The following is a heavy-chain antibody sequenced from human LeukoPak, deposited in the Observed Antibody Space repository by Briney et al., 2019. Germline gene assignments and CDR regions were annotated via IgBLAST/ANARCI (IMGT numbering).Heavy chain of an antibody. CDR3: ARLAGPDGYCSSTSCLRWFDP. CDR1: GGSISSSSYY. V-gene: IGHV4-39*01. J-gene: IGHJ5*02. D-gene: IGHD2-2*03. Sequence: SETLSLTCTVSGGSISSSSYYWGWIRQPPGMGLEWIGSIYYSGSTYNNPSLKSRVTISVDKSKNQFSLKLSSVTAADTAVYYCARLAGPDGYCSSTSCLRWFDPWGQGTLVTVSS. CDR2: IYYSGST.